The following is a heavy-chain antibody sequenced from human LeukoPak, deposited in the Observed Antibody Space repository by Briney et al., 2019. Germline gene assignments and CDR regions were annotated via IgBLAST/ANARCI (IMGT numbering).Heavy chain of an antibody. CDR3: TTSLAGAVTAVSPFDN. Sequence: PGGSLRLSCAASGFTFSNAWMTWVRQAPGKGLEWVGRLRGKSEGETTDYAAPVKGRITISRDDSTNTLHLQMNSLKTEDTAVYYCTTSLAGAVTAVSPFDNWGQGTLVTVSS. D-gene: IGHD2-21*02. V-gene: IGHV3-15*01. J-gene: IGHJ4*02. CDR2: LRGKSEGETT. CDR1: GFTFSNAW.